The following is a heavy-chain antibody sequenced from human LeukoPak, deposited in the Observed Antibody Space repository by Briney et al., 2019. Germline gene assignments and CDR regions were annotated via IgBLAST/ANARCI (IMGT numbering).Heavy chain of an antibody. D-gene: IGHD3-10*01. CDR1: GGSISSYY. J-gene: IGHJ6*03. V-gene: IGHV4-4*07. CDR2: IYTSGST. Sequence: PSETLSLTCTVSGGSISSYYWSWIRQPAGKGLEWIGRIYTSGSTNYNPSLRSRVTMSVDTSKNQFSLKLSSVTAADTAVHYCARDYILLWFGELLPDYYYYYMDVWGKGTTVTVSS. CDR3: ARDYILLWFGELLPDYYYYYMDV.